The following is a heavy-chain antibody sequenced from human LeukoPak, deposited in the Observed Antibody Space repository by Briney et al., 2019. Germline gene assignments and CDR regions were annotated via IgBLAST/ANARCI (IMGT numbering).Heavy chain of an antibody. CDR2: IIPILGIA. Sequence: SVKVSCKASGGTFSSYAISWVRQAPGQGLEWMGRIIPILGIANYAQKFQGRVTITADKSTSTAYMELSSLRSEDTAVYYCASWVRGGDYYYGMDVWGQGTTVPVSS. V-gene: IGHV1-69*04. D-gene: IGHD3-10*01. CDR3: ASWVRGGDYYYGMDV. CDR1: GGTFSSYA. J-gene: IGHJ6*02.